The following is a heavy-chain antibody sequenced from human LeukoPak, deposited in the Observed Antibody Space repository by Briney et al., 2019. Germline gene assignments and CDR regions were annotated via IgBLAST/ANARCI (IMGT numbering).Heavy chain of an antibody. J-gene: IGHJ6*03. CDR1: GFTFSRYG. D-gene: IGHD3-10*01. CDR2: ISGSGGRT. V-gene: IGHV3-23*01. CDR3: XXXDFYGSGRDYYYYMDV. Sequence: GGSLRLSCAASGFTFSRYGMSWVRQAPGKGLEWVSAISGSGGRTYYADSVKGRFTISRDNSKNTLYLQMNSLRAEDTAVYNCXXXDFYGSGRDYYYYMDVWGKGTTVTISS.